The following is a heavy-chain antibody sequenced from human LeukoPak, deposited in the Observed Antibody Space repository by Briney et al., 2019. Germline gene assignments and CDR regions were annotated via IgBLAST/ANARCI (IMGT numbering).Heavy chain of an antibody. CDR3: ARGTRTVGAIHAFDI. V-gene: IGHV1-46*01. CDR2: INPSGGST. D-gene: IGHD1-26*01. CDR1: GYTFTSYY. Sequence: ASVKVSCKASGYTFTSYYMHWVRQAPGQGLEWMGIINPSGGSTSYAQKFQGRITMTRDTSTSTVYMELSSLRSEDTAVYYCARGTRTVGAIHAFDIWGQGTMVTVSS. J-gene: IGHJ3*02.